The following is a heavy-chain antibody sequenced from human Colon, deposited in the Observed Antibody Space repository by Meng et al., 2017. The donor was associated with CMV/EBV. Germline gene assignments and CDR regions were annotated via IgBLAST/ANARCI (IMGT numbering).Heavy chain of an antibody. CDR2: IRSISSYR. D-gene: IGHD3-22*01. Sequence: TLSSYSMNWVRQAPGKGREWVSSIRSISSYRNYADYVKGGFTSSSDNTKNSLYLQKERMRGEETDVYDCARGIVGITMIVVVPFDYWGQGTLVTVSS. CDR1: TLSSYS. V-gene: IGHV3-21*01. J-gene: IGHJ4*02. CDR3: ARGIVGITMIVVVPFDY.